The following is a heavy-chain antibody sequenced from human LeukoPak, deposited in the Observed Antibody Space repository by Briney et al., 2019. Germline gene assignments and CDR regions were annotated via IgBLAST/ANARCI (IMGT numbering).Heavy chain of an antibody. CDR2: ISGSGGGT. V-gene: IGHV3-23*01. Sequence: GGSLRLSCAASGFTFSSYAMSWVRQAPGKGLEWVSAISGSGGGTYYADSVKDRFTISRDYSNNTLYLQMNSLRADDTAVYYCAKVASADAQARLNYWGQGTLVTVSS. D-gene: IGHD6-19*01. CDR3: AKVASADAQARLNY. J-gene: IGHJ4*02. CDR1: GFTFSSYA.